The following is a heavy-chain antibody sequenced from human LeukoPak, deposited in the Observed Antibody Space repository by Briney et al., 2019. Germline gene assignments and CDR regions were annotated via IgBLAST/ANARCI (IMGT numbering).Heavy chain of an antibody. V-gene: IGHV1-69*13. J-gene: IGHJ4*02. Sequence: ASVKVSCKASGGTFSSYAPSWVRQAPGQGLEWMGGIIPIFGTANYAQKFQGRVTITADESTSTAYMELSSLRSEDTAVYYCAAVVPAVMGYFDYWGQGTLVTVSS. CDR1: GGTFSSYA. CDR2: IIPIFGTA. D-gene: IGHD2-2*01. CDR3: AAVVPAVMGYFDY.